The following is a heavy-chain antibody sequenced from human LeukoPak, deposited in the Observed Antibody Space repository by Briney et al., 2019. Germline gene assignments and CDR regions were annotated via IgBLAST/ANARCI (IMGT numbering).Heavy chain of an antibody. CDR3: AKSYRHGRWPTDYFDY. V-gene: IGHV4-34*01. CDR1: GGSFSCYY. CDR2: INHSGST. D-gene: IGHD5-24*01. Sequence: PSETLSLTCAVYGGSFSCYYWSWIRQPPGKRLEWIGEINHSGSTNYNPSLKSRVTISVDTSKNQFSLKLSSVTAADTAVYYCAKSYRHGRWPTDYFDYWGQGTLATVSS. J-gene: IGHJ4*02.